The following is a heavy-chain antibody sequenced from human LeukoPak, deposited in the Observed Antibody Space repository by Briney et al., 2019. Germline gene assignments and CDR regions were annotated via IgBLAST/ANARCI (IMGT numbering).Heavy chain of an antibody. V-gene: IGHV4-59*12. CDR2: IYYSGST. Sequence: SETLSLTCTVSGGSISSYYWSWIRQPPGKGLEWIGYIYYSGSTNYNPSLKSRVTMSVDTSKNQFSLKLSSVTAADTAVYYCARGAVTTDYWGQGTLVTVSS. D-gene: IGHD4-11*01. CDR1: GGSISSYY. CDR3: ARGAVTTDY. J-gene: IGHJ4*02.